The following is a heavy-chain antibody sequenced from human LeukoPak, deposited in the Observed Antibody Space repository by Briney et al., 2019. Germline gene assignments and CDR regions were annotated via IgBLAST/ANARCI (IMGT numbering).Heavy chain of an antibody. D-gene: IGHD4-17*01. Sequence: GGSLRLSCAASGFTFSNAWMSWVRQAPGKGLEWVANIKQDGSEKYYVDSVKGRFTISRDNAKNSLYLQMNSLRAEDTAVYYCAREGDGDFDYWGQGTLVTVSS. V-gene: IGHV3-7*01. J-gene: IGHJ4*02. CDR2: IKQDGSEK. CDR3: AREGDGDFDY. CDR1: GFTFSNAW.